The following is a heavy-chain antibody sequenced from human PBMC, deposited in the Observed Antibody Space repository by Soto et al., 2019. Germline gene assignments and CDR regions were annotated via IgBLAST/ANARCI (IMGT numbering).Heavy chain of an antibody. D-gene: IGHD2-2*03. CDR2: IYHSGST. V-gene: IGHV4-30-2*01. CDR3: ARGGYPGDCIRTRCQDDYYYAMDV. Sequence: PSETLSLTCAVSGGSISSGVYSWSWIRQPPGKGLEWIGYIYHSGSTYYNPSLKSRVTISADRSKNQFSLNLSSVTAADTAVYYCARGGYPGDCIRTRCQDDYYYAMDVWGQGTTVTVSS. J-gene: IGHJ6*02. CDR1: GGSISSGVYS.